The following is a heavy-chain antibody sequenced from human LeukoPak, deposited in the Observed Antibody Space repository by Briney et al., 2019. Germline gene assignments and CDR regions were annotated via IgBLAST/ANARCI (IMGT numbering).Heavy chain of an antibody. CDR1: GGSISSYY. D-gene: IGHD3-3*01. CDR2: IYYSGST. Sequence: SETLSLTCTVSGGSISSYYWSWIRQPPGNGLEWIGYIYYSGSTNYNPSLKSRVTISVDTSKNQFSLKLSSVTAADTAVYYCARGDFWSGYLFDYWGQGTLVTVSS. CDR3: ARGDFWSGYLFDY. V-gene: IGHV4-59*01. J-gene: IGHJ4*02.